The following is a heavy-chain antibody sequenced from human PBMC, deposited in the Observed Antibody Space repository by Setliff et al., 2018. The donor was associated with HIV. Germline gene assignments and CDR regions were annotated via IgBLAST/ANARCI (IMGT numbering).Heavy chain of an antibody. J-gene: IGHJ3*02. CDR2: INSDGSST. V-gene: IGHV3-74*01. CDR1: GFTFSSYW. Sequence: PGGSLRLSCAASGFTFSSYWMHWVRQAPGKGLVWVSRINSDGSSTNYADSVKGRFTISRDNAKNTLYLQMNRLMAEDTAVYYCARARGFSDDIWTEGRGAFDIWGQGTMVTVSS. CDR3: ARARGFSDDIWTEGRGAFDI. D-gene: IGHD3-9*01.